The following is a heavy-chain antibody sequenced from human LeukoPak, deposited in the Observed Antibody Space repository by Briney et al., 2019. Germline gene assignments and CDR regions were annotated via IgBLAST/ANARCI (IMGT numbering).Heavy chain of an antibody. CDR1: GYSISSGYH. CDR3: ARINWNPDY. CDR2: IYHSGST. J-gene: IGHJ4*02. D-gene: IGHD1-1*01. Sequence: SETLSLTCAVSGYSISSGYHWDWIRQPPVKGLEWIGSIYHSGSTYYNPSLKSRVTISVDTSKNQFSLKLSSVTAADTAVYYCARINWNPDYWGQGTLVTVSS. V-gene: IGHV4-38-2*01.